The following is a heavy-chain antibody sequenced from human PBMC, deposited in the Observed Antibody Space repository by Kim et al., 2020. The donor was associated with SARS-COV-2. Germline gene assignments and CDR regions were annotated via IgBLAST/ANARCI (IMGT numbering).Heavy chain of an antibody. CDR3: AKASGDYGTNWFDP. CDR1: GFTFDDYA. D-gene: IGHD4-17*01. CDR2: ISWNSGSI. J-gene: IGHJ5*02. Sequence: SLRLSCAASGFTFDDYAMHWVRQAPGKGLEWVSGISWNSGSIGYADSVKGRFTISRDNAKNSLYLQMNSLRAEDTALYYCAKASGDYGTNWFDPWGQG. V-gene: IGHV3-9*01.